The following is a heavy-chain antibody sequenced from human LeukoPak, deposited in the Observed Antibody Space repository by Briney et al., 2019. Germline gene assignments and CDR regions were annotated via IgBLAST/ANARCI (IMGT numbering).Heavy chain of an antibody. D-gene: IGHD3-22*01. V-gene: IGHV4-34*01. J-gene: IGHJ6*02. Sequence: PSETLSLTCAVYGGSFSGYYWSWIRQPPGKGLEWIGEINHSGSTNYNPSLKSRVTISVDTSKNQFSLKLSSVTAADTAVYYCARGPLYYYDSSGYYYYYYYGMDVWGQGTTVTVS. CDR1: GGSFSGYY. CDR3: ARGPLYYYDSSGYYYYYYYGMDV. CDR2: INHSGST.